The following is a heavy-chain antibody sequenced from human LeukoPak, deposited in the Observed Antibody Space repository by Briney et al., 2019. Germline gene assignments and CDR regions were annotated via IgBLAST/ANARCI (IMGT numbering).Heavy chain of an antibody. CDR1: GFTFSSYA. CDR3: AKEWDLLLGYFQY. Sequence: PGGSLRLSCAASGFTFSSYAMSWVRQAPGKGLEWVSTISGGSGSTYYADSVKGRFTISRDSFKNTLYLQMNSLRAEDTAVYYCAKEWDLLLGYFQYWGQGTLVAVSS. J-gene: IGHJ1*01. V-gene: IGHV3-23*01. D-gene: IGHD1-26*01. CDR2: ISGGSGST.